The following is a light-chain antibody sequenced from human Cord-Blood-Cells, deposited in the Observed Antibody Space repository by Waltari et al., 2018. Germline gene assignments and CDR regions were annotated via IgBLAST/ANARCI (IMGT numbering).Light chain of an antibody. CDR1: SGSIASNY. CDR2: EDN. Sequence: NFMLTQPHSVSESPGKTVTISCTRSSGSIASNYVQWYQQRPGSAPTTVIYEDNQRPPGVPDRFSGSIDSSSNSASLTISGLQAEDEADYYCCSYAGSSTYVFGTGTKVTVL. J-gene: IGLJ1*01. CDR3: CSYAGSSTYV. V-gene: IGLV6-57*03.